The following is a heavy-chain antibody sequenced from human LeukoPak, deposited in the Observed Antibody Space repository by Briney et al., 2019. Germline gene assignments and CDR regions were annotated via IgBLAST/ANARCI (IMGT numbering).Heavy chain of an antibody. CDR2: INPNSGGT. Sequence: ASVKVSCKASGYTFTGYYMHWVRQAPGQGLEWMGWINPNSGGTNYAQKFQGRVTMTRNTSISTAYMELSSLRSEDTAVYYCARGSPKKDGYTYYYGMDVWGQGTTVTVSS. V-gene: IGHV1-2*02. J-gene: IGHJ6*02. CDR1: GYTFTGYY. D-gene: IGHD5-24*01. CDR3: ARGSPKKDGYTYYYGMDV.